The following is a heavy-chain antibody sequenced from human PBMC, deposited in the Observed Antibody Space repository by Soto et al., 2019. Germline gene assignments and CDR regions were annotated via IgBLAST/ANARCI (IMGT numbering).Heavy chain of an antibody. J-gene: IGHJ6*02. CDR1: GGTFSSYA. Sequence: QVQLVQSGAEVKKPGSSVKVSCKASGGTFSSYAISWVRQAPGQGLEWMGGIIPIFGTANYAQKFQGRVTFTAEESRRAAYMELSSLRSEDTAVYCCASAYTCNYCCSYSYGMDVWGQGTLVTVSS. V-gene: IGHV1-69*12. CDR3: ASAYTCNYCCSYSYGMDV. CDR2: IIPIFGTA. D-gene: IGHD3-16*01.